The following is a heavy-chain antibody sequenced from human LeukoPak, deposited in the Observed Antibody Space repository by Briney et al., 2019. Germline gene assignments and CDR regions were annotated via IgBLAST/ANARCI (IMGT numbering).Heavy chain of an antibody. Sequence: SETLSLTCAVYGGSFRGYYWSWIRQPPGKGLEWIGEINHSGSTNYNPSLKSRVTISVDTSKNQFSLKLSSVTAADTAVYYCAGLNYSDSSGYYAWGQGTLVTVSS. V-gene: IGHV4-34*01. CDR2: INHSGST. CDR1: GGSFRGYY. CDR3: AGLNYSDSSGYYA. J-gene: IGHJ5*02. D-gene: IGHD3-22*01.